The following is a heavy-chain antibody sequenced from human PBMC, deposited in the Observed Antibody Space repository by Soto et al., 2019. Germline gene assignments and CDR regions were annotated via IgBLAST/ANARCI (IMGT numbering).Heavy chain of an antibody. J-gene: IGHJ4*02. CDR1: GGIFSTYA. CDR2: IIPIFGTP. V-gene: IGHV1-69*13. Sequence: SVKVSCKASGGIFSTYAISWLRQAPGQGLEWMGGIIPIFGTPNYAQRFQGRVTITADESTTTSYMELSRLKSEDTAVYYCARDRDDYGSGNYYNRIDVWGQGTLVTVSS. D-gene: IGHD3-10*01. CDR3: ARDRDDYGSGNYYNRIDV.